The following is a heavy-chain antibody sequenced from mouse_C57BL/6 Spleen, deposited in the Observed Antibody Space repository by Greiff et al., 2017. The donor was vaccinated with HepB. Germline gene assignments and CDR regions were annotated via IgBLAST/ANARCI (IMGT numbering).Heavy chain of an antibody. CDR2: IHPNSGST. CDR1: GYTFTSYW. V-gene: IGHV1-64*01. J-gene: IGHJ2*01. Sequence: QVQLQQPGAELVKPGASVKLSCKASGYTFTSYWMHWVKQRPGQGLEWIGMIHPNSGSTNYNEKFKSKATLTVDKSSSTAYMQLSSLTSEDSAVYYCAREEVLYYFDYWGQGTTLTVSS. CDR3: AREEVLYYFDY.